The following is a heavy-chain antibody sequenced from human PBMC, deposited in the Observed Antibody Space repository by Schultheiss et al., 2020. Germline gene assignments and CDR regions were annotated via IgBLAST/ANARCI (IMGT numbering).Heavy chain of an antibody. CDR3: AAGGIAARPDWFDP. V-gene: IGHV4-59*10. D-gene: IGHD6-6*01. Sequence: SATLSLTCAVYGGSFSGYYWSWIRQPAGKGLEWIGRIYTSGSTNYNPSLKSRVTMSVDTSKNQFSLKLSSVTAADTAVYYCAAGGIAARPDWFDPWGQGTLVTFSS. CDR1: GGSFSGYY. J-gene: IGHJ5*02. CDR2: IYTSGST.